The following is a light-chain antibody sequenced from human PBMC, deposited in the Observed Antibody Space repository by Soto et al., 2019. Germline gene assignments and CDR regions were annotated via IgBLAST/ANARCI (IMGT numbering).Light chain of an antibody. J-gene: IGKJ4*01. CDR3: QQRSNWPST. V-gene: IGKV3-11*01. CDR1: QSVSGY. CDR2: DAS. Sequence: EIVLTQSPATLSLSPGERATLSCRASQSVSGYLAWYQQKPGQAPRLLMYDASNRATGIPARFSGSGSGTDFALAISSLEPEDFAVYYCQQRSNWPSTFGGGTKVEIK.